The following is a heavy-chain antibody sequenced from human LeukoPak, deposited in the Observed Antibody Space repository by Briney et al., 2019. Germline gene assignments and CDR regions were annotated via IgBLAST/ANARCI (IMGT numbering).Heavy chain of an antibody. V-gene: IGHV1-69*13. CDR2: IIPIFGTA. CDR1: GGTFSSYA. D-gene: IGHD1-7*01. J-gene: IGHJ3*02. CDR3: ARGANWYSFFDI. Sequence: SVKVSCKASGGTFSSYAISWVRQAPGQGLEWMGGIIPIFGTANYAQKFQGRVTITADESTSTAYMELSSLRSEDTAVYYCARGANWYSFFDIWGQGTMVTVSS.